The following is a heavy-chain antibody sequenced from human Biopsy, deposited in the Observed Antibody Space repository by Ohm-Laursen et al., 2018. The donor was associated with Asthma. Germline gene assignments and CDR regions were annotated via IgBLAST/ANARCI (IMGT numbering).Heavy chain of an antibody. V-gene: IGHV3-9*01. CDR3: AKATLGDIGKDY. Sequence: SLRLSCTASGFTFDDYGIHWVRQAPGKGLEWVSGISWNSGSIGYADSVKGRFTISRDNAKNSLYLQMNSLRVEDTALYYCAKATLGDIGKDYWGQGTPVTVSS. CDR1: GFTFDDYG. CDR2: ISWNSGSI. D-gene: IGHD2-21*01. J-gene: IGHJ4*02.